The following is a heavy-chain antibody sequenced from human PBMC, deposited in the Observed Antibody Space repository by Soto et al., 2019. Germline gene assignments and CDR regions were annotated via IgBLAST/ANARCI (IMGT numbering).Heavy chain of an antibody. CDR1: GFTSSTYG. V-gene: IGHV3-33*01. Sequence: GGSLRLSCAASGFTSSTYGVHWVRQAPGKGLEWVAVVWPDVSKELYADSVKDRFTIFRDNSQNTVYLQMNSLRAEDTAVYYCGRRSSGTHGVDYWGQGSMVTVSS. CDR2: VWPDVSKE. J-gene: IGHJ4*02. CDR3: GRRSSGTHGVDY. D-gene: IGHD1-26*01.